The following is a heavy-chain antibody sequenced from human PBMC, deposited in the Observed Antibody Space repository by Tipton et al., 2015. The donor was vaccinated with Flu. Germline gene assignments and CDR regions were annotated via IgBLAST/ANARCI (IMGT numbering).Heavy chain of an antibody. CDR2: MSYDGSNK. V-gene: IGHV3-30*03. J-gene: IGHJ4*02. Sequence: SLRLSCAASGFTFSRYGMYWVRQAPGKGLEWVAVMSYDGSNKNYADSAKGRFTISRDKSQNSMDLLMNSLRPEDTAVYYCARDAWGGTAMPGWVFDYWGQGTLVTVSS. CDR1: GFTFSRYG. D-gene: IGHD2-2*01. CDR3: ARDAWGGTAMPGWVFDY.